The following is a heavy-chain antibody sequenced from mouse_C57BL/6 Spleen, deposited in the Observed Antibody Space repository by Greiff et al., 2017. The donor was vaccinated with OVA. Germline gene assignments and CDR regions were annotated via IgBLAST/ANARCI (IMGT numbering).Heavy chain of an antibody. Sequence: QVQLQQPGAELVKPGASVKLSCKASGYTFTSYWMQWVKQRPGQGLEWIGEIDPSDSYTNYNQKFKGKATLTVDTPSSTAYMQLSSLTSEDSAVYYCERFGYYGSSYYWGQGTTLTVS. CDR1: GYTFTSYW. D-gene: IGHD1-1*01. V-gene: IGHV1-50*01. CDR2: IDPSDSYT. CDR3: ERFGYYGSSYY. J-gene: IGHJ2*01.